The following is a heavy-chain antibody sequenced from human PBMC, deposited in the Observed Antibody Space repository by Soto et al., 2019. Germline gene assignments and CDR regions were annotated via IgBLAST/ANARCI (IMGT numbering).Heavy chain of an antibody. CDR3: ARESEDLTSNFDY. V-gene: IGHV3-21*06. J-gene: IGHJ4*02. Sequence: GGSLRLSCAASGFTFTRYSMNWVRHAPGKGLEWVSSISSTTNYIYYGDSMKGRFTISRDNAKNSLYLEMNSLRAEDTAVYYCARESEDLTSNFDYWGQGTLVTVSS. CDR2: ISSTTNYI. CDR1: GFTFTRYS.